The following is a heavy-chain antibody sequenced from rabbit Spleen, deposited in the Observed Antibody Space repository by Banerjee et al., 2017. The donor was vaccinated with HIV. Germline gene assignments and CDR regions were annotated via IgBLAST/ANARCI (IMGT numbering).Heavy chain of an antibody. J-gene: IGHJ4*01. V-gene: IGHV1S45*01. CDR2: INAVTGKA. D-gene: IGHD1-1*01. Sequence: QEQLVESGGGLVKPEGSLKLSCTASGFSFSNKAVVCWVRQAPGKGLEWIACINAVTGKAVYASWAKGRFALSKTSSATVTLQMTSLTVADTATYFCTRWTTGGGGYKLWGPGTLVTVS. CDR3: TRWTTGGGGYKL. CDR1: GFSFSNKAV.